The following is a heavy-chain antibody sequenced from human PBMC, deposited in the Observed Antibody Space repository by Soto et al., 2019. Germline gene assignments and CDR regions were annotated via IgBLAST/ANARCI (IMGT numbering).Heavy chain of an antibody. V-gene: IGHV3-30*18. D-gene: IGHD2-21*02. CDR3: AKVHLLVVTAILNAFDI. Sequence: GGSLRLSCAASGFTFSSYGMHWVRQAPGKGLEWVAVISYDGSNKYYADSVKGRFTISRDNSKNTLYLQMNSLRAEDTAVYYCAKVHLLVVTAILNAFDIWGQGTMVSVSS. CDR1: GFTFSSYG. CDR2: ISYDGSNK. J-gene: IGHJ3*02.